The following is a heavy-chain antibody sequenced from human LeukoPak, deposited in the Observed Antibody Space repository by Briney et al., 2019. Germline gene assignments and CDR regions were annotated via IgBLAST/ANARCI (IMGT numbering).Heavy chain of an antibody. Sequence: SETLSLTCTVSGGSISSGGYYWSWIRQHPGKGLEWIGYIYYSGSTYYNPSLKSRVTISVDTSKNQFSLKLSSVTAADTAVYYCARARDSSSWHLDYWGQGTLVTVSS. CDR1: GGSISSGGYY. D-gene: IGHD6-13*01. V-gene: IGHV4-31*03. CDR2: IYYSGST. J-gene: IGHJ4*02. CDR3: ARARDSSSWHLDY.